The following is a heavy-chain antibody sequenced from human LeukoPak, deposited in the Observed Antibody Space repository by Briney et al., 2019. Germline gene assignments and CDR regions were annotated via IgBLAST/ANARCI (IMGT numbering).Heavy chain of an antibody. CDR3: AELGITMTGGV. V-gene: IGHV3-7*01. J-gene: IGHJ6*04. D-gene: IGHD3-10*02. CDR2: IKQDGSEK. CDR1: GFTFSSYW. Sequence: GGALRLSCAASGFTFSSYWMSWGRQAPGKGLEWVANIKQDGSEKYYVDSVKGRFTISRDNAKNSLYLQMNSLRAEDTAVYYCAELGITMTGGVWGKGTTVTISS.